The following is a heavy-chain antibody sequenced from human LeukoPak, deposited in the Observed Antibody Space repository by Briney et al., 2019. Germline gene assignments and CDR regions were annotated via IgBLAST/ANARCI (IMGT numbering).Heavy chain of an antibody. J-gene: IGHJ4*02. CDR2: ISYDGSNK. D-gene: IGHD3-22*01. Sequence: GRSLRLSCAASGFTFSSYAMHWVRQAPGKGLEWVAVISYDGSNKYYADSVKGRFTISRDNSKNTLYLQMNSLRAGDTAVYYCAKHHYYDSSAGFDYWGQGTLVTVSS. CDR1: GFTFSSYA. V-gene: IGHV3-30-3*01. CDR3: AKHHYYDSSAGFDY.